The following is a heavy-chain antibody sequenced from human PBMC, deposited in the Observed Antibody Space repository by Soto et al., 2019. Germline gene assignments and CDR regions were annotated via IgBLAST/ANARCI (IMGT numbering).Heavy chain of an antibody. CDR2: IYYSGST. D-gene: IGHD3-3*01. V-gene: IGHV4-39*01. Sequence: QLQLQESGPGLVKPSETLSLTCTVSGGSISSSSYYWGWLRQPPGKGLEWIGSIYYSGSTYYNPSLKSRVTISVDTSKNQFSLKLSSVTAADTAVYYCARLRYDFWSGYYPDYWGQGTLVTVSS. CDR3: ARLRYDFWSGYYPDY. CDR1: GGSISSSSYY. J-gene: IGHJ4*02.